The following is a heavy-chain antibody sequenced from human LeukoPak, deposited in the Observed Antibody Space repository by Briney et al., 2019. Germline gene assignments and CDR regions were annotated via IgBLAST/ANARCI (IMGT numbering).Heavy chain of an antibody. CDR3: AKYNSGWYRWFDP. CDR2: INTNTGNP. J-gene: IGHJ5*02. D-gene: IGHD6-19*01. Sequence: ASVKVSCKASGYTLTTYAMNWVRQAPGQGLEWMGWINTNTGNPTYAQGFTGRFVFSLDTSVSTAYLQISSLKAEDTAVYYCAKYNSGWYRWFDPWGQGTLVIVSS. V-gene: IGHV7-4-1*02. CDR1: GYTLTTYA.